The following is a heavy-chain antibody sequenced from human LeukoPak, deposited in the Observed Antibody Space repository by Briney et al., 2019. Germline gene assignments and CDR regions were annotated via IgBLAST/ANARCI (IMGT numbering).Heavy chain of an antibody. V-gene: IGHV3-21*04. CDR2: ITGASTFE. J-gene: IGHJ4*02. CDR1: GFTISLYT. CDR3: ARSPSAGGRYFDL. D-gene: IGHD3-3*01. Sequence: GGSLRLSCEVSGFTISLYTMNWVRQAPGKTLEWVASITGASTFEYYPDSLRGRFTISRDNAKNSVYLQMSSLRAEDTAIYYCARSPSAGGRYFDLWGQGTLVTVSS.